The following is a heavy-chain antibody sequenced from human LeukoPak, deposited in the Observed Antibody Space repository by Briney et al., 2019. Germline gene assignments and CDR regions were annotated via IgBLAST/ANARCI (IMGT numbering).Heavy chain of an antibody. D-gene: IGHD2-21*01. CDR3: ASLSPLAGAFDI. Sequence: PGGSLRLSCAASGFTFSSYWMSWVRQAPGKGLEWVANIKQVGSDKYYVDSVKGRFTISRDNAKNSLYLQMNSLRAEDTAVYYCASLSPLAGAFDIWGQGTMVTVSS. CDR1: GFTFSSYW. CDR2: IKQVGSDK. J-gene: IGHJ3*02. V-gene: IGHV3-7*01.